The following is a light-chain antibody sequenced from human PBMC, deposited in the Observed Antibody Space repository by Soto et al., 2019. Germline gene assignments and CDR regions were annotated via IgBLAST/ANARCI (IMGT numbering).Light chain of an antibody. J-gene: IGKJ4*01. CDR1: RGIDTY. CDR3: QQRSNWLT. Sequence: EIVLTQSPATLSLSPGERATLSCRASRGIDTYLAWYQQKRGQAPRLLIYDASNRTTGIPARFSGGGSGTDLTLTISSLEPEDFAVYYCQQRSNWLTFGGGTKVDIK. CDR2: DAS. V-gene: IGKV3-11*01.